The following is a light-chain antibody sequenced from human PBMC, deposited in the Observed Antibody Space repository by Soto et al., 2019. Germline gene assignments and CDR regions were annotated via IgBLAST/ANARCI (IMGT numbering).Light chain of an antibody. CDR1: QSVSTN. CDR3: QQYNNWPPKYT. CDR2: GAS. J-gene: IGKJ2*01. Sequence: EIVMTQSPATLSVSPGERVALSCRARQSVSTNLAWYQQKPGQAPRLHIYGASTRATGIPARFSGSGSGTEFTLTISSLQSEDFAVYYCQQYNNWPPKYTFGQGTKLEIK. V-gene: IGKV3-15*01.